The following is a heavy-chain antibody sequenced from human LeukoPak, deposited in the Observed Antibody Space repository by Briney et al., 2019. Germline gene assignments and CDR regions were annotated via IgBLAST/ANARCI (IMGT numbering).Heavy chain of an antibody. Sequence: GRSLRLSCAASGFTFSSYAMHWVRQAPGKGLEWVAVISYDGSNQYHADSVKGRFTISRDNSKNTLYLQMSGLRAEDTAVYYCVRGHIKVAAPMPHDDYWGQGTLVTVSS. V-gene: IGHV3-30-3*01. CDR3: VRGHIKVAAPMPHDDY. CDR2: ISYDGSNQ. J-gene: IGHJ4*02. CDR1: GFTFSSYA. D-gene: IGHD6-19*01.